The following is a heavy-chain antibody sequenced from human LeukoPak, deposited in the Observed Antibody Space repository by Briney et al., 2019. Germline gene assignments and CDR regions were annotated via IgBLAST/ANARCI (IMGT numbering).Heavy chain of an antibody. CDR3: AKSTTVSSYRQYHFDS. CDR2: IQSDESNK. CDR1: GFTFSNYG. Sequence: GGSLRLSCTASGFTFSNYGFHLVRQAPGKGLEWVAFIQSDESNKHYADSVKGRFTFSRDNSKNTLYLQMNSLRPEDTAVYYCAKSTTVSSYRQYHFDSWGQGTLVTVSS. V-gene: IGHV3-30*02. D-gene: IGHD5-12*01. J-gene: IGHJ4*02.